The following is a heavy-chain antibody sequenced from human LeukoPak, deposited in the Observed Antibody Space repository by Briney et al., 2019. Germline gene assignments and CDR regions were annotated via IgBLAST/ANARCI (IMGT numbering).Heavy chain of an antibody. CDR1: GYTFSSYD. J-gene: IGHJ5*02. CDR2: MDPDSGNT. V-gene: IGHV1-8*02. D-gene: IGHD6-13*01. CDR3: ARGHGSSSWYNRWFDP. Sequence: ASVKVSCKASGYTFSSYDINWVRQATGQGLEWMGWMDPDSGNTAYAQKFQGRVTMTRNTSITTAYMELSSLRSEDTAVYYCARGHGSSSWYNRWFDPWGQGTLATVSS.